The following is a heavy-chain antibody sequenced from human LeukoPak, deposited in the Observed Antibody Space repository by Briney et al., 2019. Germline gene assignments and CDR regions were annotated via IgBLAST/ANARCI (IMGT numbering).Heavy chain of an antibody. V-gene: IGHV3-23*01. CDR2: ISGSGGST. J-gene: IGHJ4*02. Sequence: GGSLRLSCAASGFTFSSYSMNWVRQAPGKGLEWVSAISGSGGSTYYADSVKGRFTISRDNSKNTLYLQMNSLRAEDTAVYYCAKEEFVVRGVPPFDYWGQGTLVTVSS. CDR1: GFTFSSYS. D-gene: IGHD3-10*01. CDR3: AKEEFVVRGVPPFDY.